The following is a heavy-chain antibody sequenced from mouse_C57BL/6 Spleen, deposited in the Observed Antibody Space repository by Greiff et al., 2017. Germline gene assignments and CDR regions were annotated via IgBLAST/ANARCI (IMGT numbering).Heavy chain of an antibody. J-gene: IGHJ4*01. CDR1: GFTFSSYG. CDR3: ARLMVTTEGNAMDY. D-gene: IGHD2-2*01. Sequence: DVKLVESGGDLVKPGGSLKLSCAASGFTFSSYGMSWVRQTPDKRLEWVATISSGGSYPYYPDSVKGRFTISRDNAKNTLYLEMSSLKAEDTAVYDGARLMVTTEGNAMDYWGQGTSVTVSS. V-gene: IGHV5-6*02. CDR2: ISSGGSYP.